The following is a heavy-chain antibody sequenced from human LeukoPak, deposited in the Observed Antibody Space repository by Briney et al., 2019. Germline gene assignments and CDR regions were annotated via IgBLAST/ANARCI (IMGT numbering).Heavy chain of an antibody. CDR2: IKSKTDGGTT. CDR3: TTEVGYDLYDVDGRFDY. J-gene: IGHJ4*02. V-gene: IGHV3-15*01. D-gene: IGHD5-12*01. Sequence: GGSLRLSCAASGFTFSNAWMSWVRQAPGKGLEWVGRIKSKTDGGTTDYAAPVKGRFTISRDDSKNTLYLQMNSLKTEDTAVYYCTTEVGYDLYDVDGRFDYWGQGTLVTVSS. CDR1: GFTFSNAW.